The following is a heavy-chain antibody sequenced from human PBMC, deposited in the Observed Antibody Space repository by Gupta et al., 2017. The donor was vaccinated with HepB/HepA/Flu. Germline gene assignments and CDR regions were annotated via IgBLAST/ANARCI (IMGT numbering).Heavy chain of an antibody. CDR2: VSENGGTT. CDR3: AGARKGGYYFDY. J-gene: IGHJ4*02. V-gene: IGHV3-23*01. Sequence: EVQLLESGGGLVQPGGSLRLSCAASGFTFSTYIMRWVRQAPGKGLEWVSSVSENGGTTYYADAVKGRFTISRDNSKKTRYLKMSRMRVEDTALYYCAGARKGGYYFDYGGQGSLVTVSS. CDR1: GFTFSTYI. D-gene: IGHD1-26*01.